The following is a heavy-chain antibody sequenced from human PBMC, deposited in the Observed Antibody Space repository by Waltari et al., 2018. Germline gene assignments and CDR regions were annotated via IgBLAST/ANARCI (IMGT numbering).Heavy chain of an antibody. J-gene: IGHJ3*02. Sequence: QVQLVQSGAEVKKPGSSVKVSCKASGGTFSSYAISWVRQAPGQGLEWMGGIIPIFGTANYAQKFQGRVTITADKSTSTAYMELSSLRSEDTAVYYCAATESSGWYRGDAFDIWGQGTMVTVSS. CDR1: GGTFSSYA. CDR2: IIPIFGTA. CDR3: AATESSGWYRGDAFDI. D-gene: IGHD6-19*01. V-gene: IGHV1-69*14.